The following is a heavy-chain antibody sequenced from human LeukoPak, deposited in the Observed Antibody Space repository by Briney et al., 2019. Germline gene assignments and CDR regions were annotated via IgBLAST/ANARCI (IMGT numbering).Heavy chain of an antibody. J-gene: IGHJ4*02. D-gene: IGHD4-17*01. CDR3: ARDPMTTDSRFDY. CDR2: IIPIFGTA. Sequence: SVKVSCKASGGTFSSYAISWVRQAPGQGPEWMGGIIPIFGTANYAQKFQGRVTITTDESTSTAYMELSSLRSEDTAVYYCARDPMTTDSRFDYWGQGTLVTVSS. CDR1: GGTFSSYA. V-gene: IGHV1-69*05.